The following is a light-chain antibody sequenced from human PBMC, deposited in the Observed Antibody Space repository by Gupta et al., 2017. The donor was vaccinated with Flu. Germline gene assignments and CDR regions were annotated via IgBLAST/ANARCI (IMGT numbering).Light chain of an antibody. Sequence: QSVLTQPPSASGTPGQRITLPCFGSSSNIGSNTVNWYQQIPGTAPKLLIYSNNQRPSGVPDRFSGSRSGTSASLAISGLQSEDEADYFCAAWDDNSNVVFGGGTKLTVL. CDR2: SNN. CDR1: SSNIGSNT. V-gene: IGLV1-44*01. J-gene: IGLJ2*01. CDR3: AAWDDNSNVV.